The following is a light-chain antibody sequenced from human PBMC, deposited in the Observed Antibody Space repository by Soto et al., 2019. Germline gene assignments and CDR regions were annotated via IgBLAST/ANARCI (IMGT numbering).Light chain of an antibody. CDR3: QQYGYSPRT. J-gene: IGKJ2*02. V-gene: IGKV3-20*01. CDR2: GAS. Sequence: EIVLTQSPGTLSLSPGERATLSCRASQSVSSTYLAWYQQKPGQAPRLLIYGASSRATGIPDRFSGSGSGTDFTLTISRLEPEDFALYYCQQYGYSPRTFGQGTKLEIK. CDR1: QSVSSTY.